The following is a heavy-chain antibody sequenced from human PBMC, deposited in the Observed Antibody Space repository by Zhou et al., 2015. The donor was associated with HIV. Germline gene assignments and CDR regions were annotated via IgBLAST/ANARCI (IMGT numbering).Heavy chain of an antibody. Sequence: QVQLLQSGAEVKKPGSSVKVSCKASGDTFGTYTINWVRQAPGQGLEWMGRINPMLGIANYARNIQGKVTITADTSTSTAYMELNSLRSDDTAVYYCARDRRGLSSLFDYWGQGTLVTVSA. CDR2: INPMLGIA. V-gene: IGHV1-69*09. CDR3: ARDRRGLSSLFDY. D-gene: IGHD2/OR15-2a*01. J-gene: IGHJ4*02. CDR1: GDTFGTYT.